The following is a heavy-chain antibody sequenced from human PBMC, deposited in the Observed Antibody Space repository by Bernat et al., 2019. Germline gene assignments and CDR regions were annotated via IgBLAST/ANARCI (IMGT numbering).Heavy chain of an antibody. Sequence: QVQLVQSGAEVKKPGASVKVSCKASGYTFTSYAMHLVRQAPGQRLEWMGWINAGNGNTKYSQKFQGRVTITRDTSASTAYMELSSLRSEDTAVYYCARDWRRGIYDFWSGYAGGPWGQGTLVTVSS. CDR2: INAGNGNT. V-gene: IGHV1-3*01. J-gene: IGHJ5*02. D-gene: IGHD3-3*01. CDR1: GYTFTSYA. CDR3: ARDWRRGIYDFWSGYAGGP.